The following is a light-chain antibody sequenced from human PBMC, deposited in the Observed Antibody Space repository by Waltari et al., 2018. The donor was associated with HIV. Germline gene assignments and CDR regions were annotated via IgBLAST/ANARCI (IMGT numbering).Light chain of an antibody. J-gene: IGKJ5*01. V-gene: IGKV1-33*01. CDR3: QQYANVPPIT. CDR2: DAS. Sequence: DIRMTQSPSSLSASVGDRVTITCQASQDITNLLNWYQQKPGTAPKLLIYDASTFEVGVSSRFSGSGSGTTFRFTITNLQPEDVGTFYCQQYANVPPITFGQGTRVEIK. CDR1: QDITNL.